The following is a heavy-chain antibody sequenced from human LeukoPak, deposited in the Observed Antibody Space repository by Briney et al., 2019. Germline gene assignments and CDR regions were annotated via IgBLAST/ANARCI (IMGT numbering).Heavy chain of an antibody. D-gene: IGHD3-16*01. CDR3: ARGNLPLGGWYNY. Sequence: ASVKVSCKASGGTFISYAVSWVRQAPGQGLEWMGGIIPIFGTTNYAQKFQGRVTITVDESTSTAYMELSSLRSEDTAVYYCARGNLPLGGWYNYWGQGTLVTVSS. J-gene: IGHJ4*02. CDR1: GGTFISYA. V-gene: IGHV1-69*01. CDR2: IIPIFGTT.